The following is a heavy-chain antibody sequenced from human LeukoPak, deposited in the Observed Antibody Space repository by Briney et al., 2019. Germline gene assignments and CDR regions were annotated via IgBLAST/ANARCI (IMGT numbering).Heavy chain of an antibody. CDR2: IIPILGIA. Sequence: SVKVSCTASGGTFSSYAISWVRQAPGQGLEWMGRIIPILGIANYAQKFQGRVTITADKSTSTAYMELSSLRSEDTAVYYCARDDSSGYYQFDYWGQGTLVTVSS. CDR1: GGTFSSYA. J-gene: IGHJ4*02. V-gene: IGHV1-69*04. CDR3: ARDDSSGYYQFDY. D-gene: IGHD3-22*01.